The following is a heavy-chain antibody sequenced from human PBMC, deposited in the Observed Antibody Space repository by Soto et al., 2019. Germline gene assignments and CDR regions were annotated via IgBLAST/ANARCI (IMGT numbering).Heavy chain of an antibody. V-gene: IGHV3-23*01. Sequence: PGGSLRLSCAASGFTFSSYAMSWVRQAPGKGLEWVSAISGSGGSTYYADSVKGRFTISRDNSKNTLYLQMNSLRAEDTAVYYCAKVTTYYYDSSGYYLDYWGQGTLVTVSS. CDR1: GFTFSSYA. D-gene: IGHD3-22*01. CDR3: AKVTTYYYDSSGYYLDY. J-gene: IGHJ4*02. CDR2: ISGSGGST.